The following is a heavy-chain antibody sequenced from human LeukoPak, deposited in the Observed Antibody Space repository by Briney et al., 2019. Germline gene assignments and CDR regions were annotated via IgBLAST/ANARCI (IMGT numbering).Heavy chain of an antibody. J-gene: IGHJ4*02. CDR2: IASDGSIK. Sequence: GGSLRLSCAASGFTFSSYSMHWVRQAPGEGLEWVAVIASDGSIKYYADSVKGRFTISRDNSKDTLYVQMNSLRPEDTAVYYCAKERQEGATPFDYWGQGSLVTVSS. CDR3: AKERQEGATPFDY. D-gene: IGHD1-26*01. V-gene: IGHV3-30*04. CDR1: GFTFSSYS.